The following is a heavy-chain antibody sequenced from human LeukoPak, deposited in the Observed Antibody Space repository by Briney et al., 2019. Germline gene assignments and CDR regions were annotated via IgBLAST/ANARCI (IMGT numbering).Heavy chain of an antibody. CDR3: ARTDYDFWSAEGSYYYYYMDV. CDR1: GLIVSGDY. J-gene: IGHJ6*03. Sequence: GGSLRLSCAASGLIVSGDYMSWVRQAPGKGLEWVSVIYSGGTTYYADSVKGRFTISRDNAKNSLYLQMNSLRAEDTAVYYCARTDYDFWSAEGSYYYYYMDVWGKGTTVTVSS. D-gene: IGHD3-3*01. V-gene: IGHV3-66*01. CDR2: IYSGGTT.